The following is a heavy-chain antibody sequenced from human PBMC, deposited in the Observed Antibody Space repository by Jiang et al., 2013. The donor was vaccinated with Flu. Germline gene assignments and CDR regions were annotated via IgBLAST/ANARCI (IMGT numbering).Heavy chain of an antibody. CDR1: GYTLTELS. Sequence: GAEVKKPGASVKVSCKVSGYTLTELSMHWVRQAPGKGLEWMGGFDPEDGETIYVQKFQGRVTMTEDTSTDTVYMELSSLRSEDTAVYYCATSPPXGIVGSHYFDYWGQGTLVTVSS. CDR2: FDPEDGET. V-gene: IGHV1-24*01. J-gene: IGHJ4*02. CDR3: ATSPPXGIVGSHYFDY. D-gene: IGHD1-26*01.